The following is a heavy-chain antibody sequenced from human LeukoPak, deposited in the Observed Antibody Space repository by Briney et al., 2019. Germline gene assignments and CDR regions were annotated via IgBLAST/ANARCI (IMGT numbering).Heavy chain of an antibody. J-gene: IGHJ4*02. CDR1: GGTFSSYA. CDR2: IIPIFGTA. V-gene: IGHV1-69*05. Sequence: VASVKLSCKASGGTFSSYAISWVRQAPGQGLEWMGGIIPIFGTANYAQKFQGRVTITTDESTSTAYMELSSLRSEDTAVYYCARGMVRGVPGPYFDYWGQGTLVTVSS. CDR3: ARGMVRGVPGPYFDY. D-gene: IGHD3-10*01.